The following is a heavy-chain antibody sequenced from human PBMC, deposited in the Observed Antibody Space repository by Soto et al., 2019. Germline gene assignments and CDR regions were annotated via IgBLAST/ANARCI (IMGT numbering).Heavy chain of an antibody. J-gene: IGHJ6*02. D-gene: IGHD2-15*01. CDR2: IYWDDDM. Sequence: QITLKESGPSLVKPTQTLTLTCTFSGFSLSNSGVGVAWIRQPPGKALAWLALIYWDDDMRYRPSLESRLTITKDTSKNQVVLTMTNIDSSDTATYYCAYLPCSGGSCYCFSFSGMDVWCQGTTFTVSS. V-gene: IGHV2-5*02. CDR3: AYLPCSGGSCYCFSFSGMDV. CDR1: GFSLSNSGVG.